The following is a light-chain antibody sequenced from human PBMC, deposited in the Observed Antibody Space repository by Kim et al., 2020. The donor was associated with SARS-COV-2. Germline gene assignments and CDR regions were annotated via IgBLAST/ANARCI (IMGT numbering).Light chain of an antibody. CDR2: AAS. CDR3: QQSYSTPSYT. V-gene: IGKV1-39*01. J-gene: IGKJ2*01. CDR1: QNINTF. Sequence: SVGDRVTITCRASQNINTFLNWYQQKPGKAPRLLIYAASSLHSGVPSRFSGSGSGTAFTLTIASLQPEDSATYYCQQSYSTPSYTFGQGTKVDIK.